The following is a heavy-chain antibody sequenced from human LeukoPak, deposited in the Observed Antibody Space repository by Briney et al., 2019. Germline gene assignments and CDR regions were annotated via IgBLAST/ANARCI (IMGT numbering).Heavy chain of an antibody. J-gene: IGHJ1*01. CDR2: ISYDGSNK. CDR1: GFTFSSYG. D-gene: IGHD1-14*01. V-gene: IGHV3-30*03. CDR3: ASQSGIRAFEYFQH. Sequence: GRSLRLSCAASGFTFSSYGMPWVRQAPGKGLEWVAVISYDGSNKYYADSVKGRFTISRDNSKNTLYLQMNSLRSDDTAVYYCASQSGIRAFEYFQHWGQGTLVTVSS.